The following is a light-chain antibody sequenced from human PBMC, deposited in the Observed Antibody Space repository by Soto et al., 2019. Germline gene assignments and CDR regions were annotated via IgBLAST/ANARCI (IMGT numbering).Light chain of an antibody. Sequence: DIQLTQSPSFLSASVGDRVTITCRASQDISDYLAWYQQRPGKAPKLLIYGASTLQSGVPSRFSGSGSGTEFTLTISSLQPEDFATYSCQQLNSYPLTFGGGTKVEIK. CDR2: GAS. J-gene: IGKJ4*01. V-gene: IGKV1-9*01. CDR1: QDISDY. CDR3: QQLNSYPLT.